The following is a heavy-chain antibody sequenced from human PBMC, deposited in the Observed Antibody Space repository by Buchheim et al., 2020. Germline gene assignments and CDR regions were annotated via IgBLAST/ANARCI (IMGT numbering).Heavy chain of an antibody. CDR3: ARDPNSSSSDRYYYYYGMDV. D-gene: IGHD6-6*01. J-gene: IGHJ6*02. CDR2: ISYDGSNK. CDR1: GFTFSSYA. V-gene: IGHV3-30*04. Sequence: QVQLVESGGGVVQPGRSLRLSCAASGFTFSSYAMHWVRQAPGKGLEWVAVISYDGSNKYYADSVKGRFTISRDNSKNTLYLKMNSLRAEDTAVYYCARDPNSSSSDRYYYYYGMDVWGQGTT.